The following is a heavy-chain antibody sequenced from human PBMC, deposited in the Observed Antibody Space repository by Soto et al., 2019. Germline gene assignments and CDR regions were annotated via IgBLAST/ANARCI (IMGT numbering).Heavy chain of an antibody. Sequence: PSETLSLTCTVSGGSISSYYWSWIRQPPGKGLEWIGYIYYSGSTNYNPSLKSRVTISVDTSKNQFSLKLSSVTAADTAVYYCARDMSIAARPGFRPYYYYGMDVWGQGTTVTVSS. V-gene: IGHV4-59*01. CDR1: GGSISSYY. J-gene: IGHJ6*02. D-gene: IGHD6-6*01. CDR3: ARDMSIAARPGFRPYYYYGMDV. CDR2: IYYSGST.